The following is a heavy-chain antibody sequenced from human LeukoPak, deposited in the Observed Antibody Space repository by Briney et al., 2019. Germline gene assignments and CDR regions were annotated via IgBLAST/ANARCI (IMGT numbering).Heavy chain of an antibody. CDR1: GFSFSIYW. Sequence: TGGSLRLSCAASGFSFSIYWMSWIRQTPGKGLEYVANIESNGGDKYYVDSVKGRFTISRDNAKNTLYLQMNSLRAEDTAVYYCTREVQAAGKTLDYWGQGTLITVSS. V-gene: IGHV3-7*01. D-gene: IGHD6-13*01. J-gene: IGHJ4*02. CDR2: IESNGGDK. CDR3: TREVQAAGKTLDY.